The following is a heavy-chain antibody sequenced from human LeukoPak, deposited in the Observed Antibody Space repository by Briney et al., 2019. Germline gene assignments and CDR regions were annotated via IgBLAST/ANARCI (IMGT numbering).Heavy chain of an antibody. CDR2: IKQDGSEK. CDR3: ARRVGYYYDSSGYLDY. CDR1: GFTFSSYW. D-gene: IGHD3-22*01. Sequence: GGSLRLSCAASGFTFSSYWMSWVRQAPGKGLEWVANIKQDGSEKYYVDSVKGRFIISRDNAKNSLYLQMNSLRAEDTAVYYCARRVGYYYDSSGYLDYWGQGTLVTVSS. J-gene: IGHJ4*02. V-gene: IGHV3-7*01.